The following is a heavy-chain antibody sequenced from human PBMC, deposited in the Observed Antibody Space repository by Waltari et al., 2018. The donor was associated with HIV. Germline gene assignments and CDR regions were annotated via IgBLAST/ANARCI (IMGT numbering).Heavy chain of an antibody. CDR2: INWNGDST. V-gene: IGHV3-20*04. Sequence: EVQLVESGGGVVRPGGSLRLSCAASGLTFVDYGMSWVRQGPGKGLEWVSGINWNGDSTDYADSVKGRFTISRDNAKNSLYLQMNSLRAEDTALYYCAREFRTMLRGVIFAFDIWGQGTMVTVSS. CDR3: AREFRTMLRGVIFAFDI. D-gene: IGHD3-10*01. CDR1: GLTFVDYG. J-gene: IGHJ3*02.